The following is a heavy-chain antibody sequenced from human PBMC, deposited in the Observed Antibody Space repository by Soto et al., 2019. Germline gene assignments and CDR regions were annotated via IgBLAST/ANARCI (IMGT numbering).Heavy chain of an antibody. CDR1: GGSFSGYY. V-gene: IGHV4-34*01. CDR2: INHSGST. CDR3: ALMNRVSWGSGWYLGYYYGMDV. D-gene: IGHD6-19*01. J-gene: IGHJ6*04. Sequence: SETLSLTCAVYGGSFSGYYWSWIRQPPGKGLEWIGEINHSGSTNYNPSLKSRVTISVDTSKNQFSMKLSSVTAADTAVYYCALMNRVSWGSGWYLGYYYGMDVWGEGTTVTVSS.